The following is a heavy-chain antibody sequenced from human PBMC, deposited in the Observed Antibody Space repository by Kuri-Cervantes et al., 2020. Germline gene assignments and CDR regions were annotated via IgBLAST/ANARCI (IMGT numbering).Heavy chain of an antibody. V-gene: IGHV3-11*04. D-gene: IGHD6-19*01. CDR2: ISSRGSTI. CDR3: ASIAVACYDAFDI. J-gene: IGHJ3*02. Sequence: GESLKISCAASGFTFSDYYMSWIRQAPGKGLEWVSYISSRGSTIYYADSVKGRFTISRDNAKNSLYLQMNSLRADDTAVYYCASIAVACYDAFDIWGQGTMVTVSS. CDR1: GFTFSDYY.